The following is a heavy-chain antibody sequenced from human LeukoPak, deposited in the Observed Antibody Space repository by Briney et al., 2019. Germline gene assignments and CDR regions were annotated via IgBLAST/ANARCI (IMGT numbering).Heavy chain of an antibody. CDR1: GGSISTYY. CDR3: AREYSSFEY. Sequence: SETLSLTCTVSGGSISTYYWSWIRQAPGKGLEWIGYINYSGSTDYNPSLKSRVTISVDTSKNQLSLKMRSVTAADTAVYYCAREYSSFEYWGQGTLLTVSS. CDR2: INYSGST. D-gene: IGHD6-13*01. V-gene: IGHV4-59*01. J-gene: IGHJ4*02.